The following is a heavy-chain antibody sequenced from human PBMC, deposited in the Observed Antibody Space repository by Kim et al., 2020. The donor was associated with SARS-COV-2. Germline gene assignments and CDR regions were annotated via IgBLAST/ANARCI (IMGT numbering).Heavy chain of an antibody. D-gene: IGHD4-17*01. V-gene: IGHV3-23*01. Sequence: AASVTGRFTIARDSSKNTLYHQMNSLSVEDTAVYYCAKDRADYGDFAFDYWGQGTLVTVSS. CDR3: AKDRADYGDFAFDY. J-gene: IGHJ4*02.